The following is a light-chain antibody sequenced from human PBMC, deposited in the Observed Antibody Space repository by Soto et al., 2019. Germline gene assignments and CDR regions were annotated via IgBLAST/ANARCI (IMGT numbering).Light chain of an antibody. CDR1: SSDVGGYNY. Sequence: QSALTQPASVSGSPGQSITISCTGTSSDVGGYNYVSWYQQHPGKAPKLMIYDVSNRPSGVSNRFSGSKSGNTASLTISGLNADDEADYYCSSYTSSSTRVFGGGTKLTVL. CDR2: DVS. CDR3: SSYTSSSTRV. V-gene: IGLV2-14*01. J-gene: IGLJ3*02.